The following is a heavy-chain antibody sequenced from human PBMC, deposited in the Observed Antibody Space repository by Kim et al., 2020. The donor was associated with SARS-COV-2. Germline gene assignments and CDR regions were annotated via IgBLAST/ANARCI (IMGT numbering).Heavy chain of an antibody. CDR1: GFTFSSYA. CDR3: AKDPSYDSSGYPFDY. Sequence: GGSLRLSCAASGFTFSSYAMSWVRQAPGKGLEWVSAISGSGGSTYYADSVKGRFTISRDNSKNTLYLQMNSLRAEDTAVYYCAKDPSYDSSGYPFDYWGQGTLVTVSS. V-gene: IGHV3-23*01. J-gene: IGHJ4*02. CDR2: ISGSGGST. D-gene: IGHD3-22*01.